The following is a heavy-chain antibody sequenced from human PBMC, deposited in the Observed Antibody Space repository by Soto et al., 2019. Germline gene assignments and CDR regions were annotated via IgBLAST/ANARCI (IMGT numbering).Heavy chain of an antibody. D-gene: IGHD1-7*01. J-gene: IGHJ6*02. CDR1: GESFSGYY. Sequence: QVHLQQRGAGLLKPSETLSLNCVVSGESFSGYYWSWIRQTPGMGLEGIGEVDHRGSTTYNPSLKNRASISIDSSKNLFSLELTSVTAADTALYFCARYEYGNSLYGVDVWGQGTRVTVSS. CDR3: ARYEYGNSLYGVDV. V-gene: IGHV4-34*02. CDR2: VDHRGST.